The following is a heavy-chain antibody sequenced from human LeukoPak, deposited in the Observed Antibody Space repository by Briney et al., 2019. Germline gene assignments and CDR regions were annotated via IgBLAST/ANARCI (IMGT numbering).Heavy chain of an antibody. D-gene: IGHD1-26*01. J-gene: IGHJ4*02. CDR2: ISGGST. V-gene: IGHV3-38-3*01. CDR3: ARTVGASEGVDY. CDR1: GFTVSSNE. Sequence: GGSLRLSCAASGFTVSSNEMSWVRQAPGKGLEWVSSISGGSTYYADSRKGRFTISRDNAKNSLYLQMNSLRAEDTAVYYCARTVGASEGVDYWGQGTLVTVSS.